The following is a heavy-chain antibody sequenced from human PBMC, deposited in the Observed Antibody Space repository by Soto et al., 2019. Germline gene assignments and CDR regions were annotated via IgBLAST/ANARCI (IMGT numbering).Heavy chain of an antibody. J-gene: IGHJ4*02. CDR1: GYTFTSYG. CDR2: ISAYNGNT. V-gene: IGHV1-18*01. CDR3: ARANYDFWSGYYVY. D-gene: IGHD3-3*01. Sequence: QVQLVQSGAEVKKPGASVKVSCKASGYTFTSYGISWVRQAPGQGREWMGWISAYNGNTNYAQKLQGKVTMTTDTSTSIAYMEMRSLRSDDTAVYYCARANYDFWSGYYVYWGQGTLVTVSS.